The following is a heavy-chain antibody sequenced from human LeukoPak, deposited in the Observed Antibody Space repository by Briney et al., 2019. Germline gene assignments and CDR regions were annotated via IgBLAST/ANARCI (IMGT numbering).Heavy chain of an antibody. V-gene: IGHV3-21*01. Sequence: GGSLRLSCEASGFTFSSYSMNWVRQAPGKGLEWVSTISSSSSYIDYADSVKGRFTISRDNAKDSLYLQMNSLRAEDTAVYYCARGGYYYHDSSGYLYHFDYWGQGTLVTVSS. J-gene: IGHJ4*02. D-gene: IGHD3-22*01. CDR3: ARGGYYYHDSSGYLYHFDY. CDR2: ISSSSSYI. CDR1: GFTFSSYS.